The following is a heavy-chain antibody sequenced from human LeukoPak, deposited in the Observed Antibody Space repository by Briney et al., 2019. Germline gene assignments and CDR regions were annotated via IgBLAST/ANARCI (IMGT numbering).Heavy chain of an antibody. Sequence: GGSLRLSCAASGFTFSKVWMSWVRRAPGKGLEWVSTISGGAGPTYYADSVKGRFTISSDNSRNTLYLQMNSLRAEDTALYFCANSHKNAPGVFWGQGTLVTVSS. V-gene: IGHV3-23*01. CDR3: ANSHKNAPGVF. J-gene: IGHJ4*02. CDR1: GFTFSKVW. CDR2: ISGGAGPT. D-gene: IGHD3-16*01.